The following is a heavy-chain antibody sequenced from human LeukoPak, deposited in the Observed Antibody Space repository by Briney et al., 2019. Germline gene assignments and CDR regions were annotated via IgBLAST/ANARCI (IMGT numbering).Heavy chain of an antibody. D-gene: IGHD3-22*01. CDR2: IYYSGST. CDR1: GGSISRGDYY. J-gene: IGHJ4*02. Sequence: SETLSLTCTVSGGSISRGDYYWRWLRQPPGKGLEWIADIYYSGSTNYNPSLKSRVTISVDTSKNQFSLKLSSVTAADTAVYYCARGYYYDSSGYPPLRYWGQGTLVTVSS. V-gene: IGHV4-61*08. CDR3: ARGYYYDSSGYPPLRY.